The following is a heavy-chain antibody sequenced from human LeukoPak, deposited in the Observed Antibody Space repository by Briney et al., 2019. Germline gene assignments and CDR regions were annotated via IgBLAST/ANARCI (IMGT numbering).Heavy chain of an antibody. D-gene: IGHD3-9*01. J-gene: IGHJ4*02. CDR1: GFTFGDYA. Sequence: GRSLRLSCTASGFTFGDYAMSWVRQAPGKGLEWVGFIRSKAYGGTTEYAASVRGRFTISRDDSKSIAYLQMNSLKTEDTAVYYCTRSVRYFDWLPLPADYWGQGTLVTVSS. V-gene: IGHV3-49*04. CDR3: TRSVRYFDWLPLPADY. CDR2: IRSKAYGGTT.